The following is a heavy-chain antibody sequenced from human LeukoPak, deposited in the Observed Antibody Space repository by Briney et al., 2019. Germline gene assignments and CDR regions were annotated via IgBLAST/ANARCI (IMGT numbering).Heavy chain of an antibody. J-gene: IGHJ3*02. D-gene: IGHD2-15*01. CDR1: GFTFSNAW. V-gene: IGHV3-15*01. CDR3: TTRSDIVVVVAAPKADAFDI. Sequence: GGSLRPSCAASGFTFSNAWMSWVRQAPGKGLEWVGRIKSKTDGGTTDYAAPVKGRFTISRDDSKNTLYLQMNSLKTEDTAVYYCTTRSDIVVVVAAPKADAFDIWGQGTMVTVSS. CDR2: IKSKTDGGTT.